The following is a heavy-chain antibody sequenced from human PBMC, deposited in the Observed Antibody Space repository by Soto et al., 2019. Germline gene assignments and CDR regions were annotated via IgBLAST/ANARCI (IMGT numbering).Heavy chain of an antibody. V-gene: IGHV1-3*01. Sequence: GASVKVSCKASGYTFTSYSMHWVRQAPGQRLEWMGWINAGNGNTKYSQKFQGRVTITRDTSASTAYMELSSLRSEDTAAYYCARDRGYCSGGSCYSGVNWFDPWGQGTLVTVSS. J-gene: IGHJ5*02. CDR1: GYTFTSYS. CDR3: ARDRGYCSGGSCYSGVNWFDP. CDR2: INAGNGNT. D-gene: IGHD2-15*01.